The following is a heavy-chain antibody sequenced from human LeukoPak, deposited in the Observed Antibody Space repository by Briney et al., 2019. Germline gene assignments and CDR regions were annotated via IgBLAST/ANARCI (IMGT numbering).Heavy chain of an antibody. Sequence: GGSLRLSCAASGFTFSDYYMSWIRQAPGKGLEWVSYISSSGSTIYYADSVKGRFTISRDNAKNSLYLQMNSLRAEDTAVYYCARDRTYQLLHGFGPWGQGTLVTVSS. CDR2: ISSSGSTI. CDR3: ARDRTYQLLHGFGP. D-gene: IGHD2-2*01. V-gene: IGHV3-11*04. J-gene: IGHJ5*02. CDR1: GFTFSDYY.